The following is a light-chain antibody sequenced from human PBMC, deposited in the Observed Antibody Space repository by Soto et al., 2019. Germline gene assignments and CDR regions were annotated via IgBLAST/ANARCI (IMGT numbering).Light chain of an antibody. CDR3: VPALQSPPWT. J-gene: IGKJ1*01. CDR1: QSLLHSNGYNY. V-gene: IGKV2-28*01. CDR2: LGS. Sequence: DIVVTQSPLTLPVTPGETASISCRSSQSLLHSNGYNYLDWYLQKPGQSPQLLISLGSNRASGVPDRFSGSGSGTDFTLKISRVEAEDVGVDYCVPALQSPPWTFGQGPKVELK.